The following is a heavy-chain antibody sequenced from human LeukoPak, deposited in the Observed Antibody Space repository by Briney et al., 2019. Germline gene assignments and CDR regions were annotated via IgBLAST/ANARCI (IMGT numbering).Heavy chain of an antibody. Sequence: PGGSLRLSCTTSGFTFSGYAMSWVRQAPGKGLQWVSGINAGDRSTYYAESVKGRFTISRDNSKNTLYLQMNSLRAEDTAVYYCAKTGYSILMSFGAFDIWGQGTMVTVSS. V-gene: IGHV3-23*01. CDR2: INAGDRST. CDR1: GFTFSGYA. D-gene: IGHD6-13*01. J-gene: IGHJ3*02. CDR3: AKTGYSILMSFGAFDI.